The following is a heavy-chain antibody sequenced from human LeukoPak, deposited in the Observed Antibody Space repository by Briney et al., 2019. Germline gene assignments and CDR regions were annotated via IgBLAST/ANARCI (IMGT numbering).Heavy chain of an antibody. Sequence: GGSLRLSRAASGFIFRSYEMNWVRQAPGKGLEWVSYISSRGSTIYYADSVKGRFTISRDNAKNSLYLQMNSLRAEDTAVYYCAKLTEVAPTRPQGFDLWGRGTLVTVSS. CDR2: ISSRGSTI. CDR3: AKLTEVAPTRPQGFDL. CDR1: GFIFRSYE. D-gene: IGHD5-12*01. J-gene: IGHJ2*01. V-gene: IGHV3-48*03.